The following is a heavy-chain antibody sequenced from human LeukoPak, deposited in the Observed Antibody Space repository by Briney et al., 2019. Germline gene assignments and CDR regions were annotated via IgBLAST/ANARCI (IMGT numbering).Heavy chain of an antibody. CDR3: ARTYYDFWSADNWFDP. D-gene: IGHD3-3*01. V-gene: IGHV4-59*12. CDR1: GGSISSYY. Sequence: SETLSLTCTVSGGSISSYYWSWIRQPPGKGLEWIGYIYYSGSTNYNPSLKSRVTISIDTSKNQFSLKLSSVTAADTAVYYCARTYYDFWSADNWFDPWGQGTLVTVSS. CDR2: IYYSGST. J-gene: IGHJ5*02.